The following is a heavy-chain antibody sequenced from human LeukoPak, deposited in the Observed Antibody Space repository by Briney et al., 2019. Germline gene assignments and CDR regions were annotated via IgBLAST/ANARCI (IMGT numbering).Heavy chain of an antibody. CDR2: INHSGST. Sequence: SETLSLTCAVYGGSFSGYYWSWIRQPPGKGLEWIGEINHSGSTNYNPSPKSRVTISVDTSKNQFSLKLSSVTAADTAVYYCARGPIVLMVYARGYYFDYWGQGTLVTVSS. CDR3: ARGPIVLMVYARGYYFDY. D-gene: IGHD2-8*01. CDR1: GGSFSGYY. J-gene: IGHJ4*02. V-gene: IGHV4-34*01.